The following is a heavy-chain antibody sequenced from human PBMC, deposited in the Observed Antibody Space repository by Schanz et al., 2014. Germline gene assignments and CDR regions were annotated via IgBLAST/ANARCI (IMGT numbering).Heavy chain of an antibody. V-gene: IGHV4-59*01. D-gene: IGHD3-9*01. Sequence: QVLLQESGPGVVKPSETLSLTCTVSGDSISGSYWSWIRQPPGKGLEWIGYIYYSGSTDYNPSLKSRVTMSVDTSKNQFSLKLSSVTAADTAVYYCARARFTGYYMDVWGQGTAVTVSS. J-gene: IGHJ6*02. CDR2: IYYSGST. CDR1: GDSISGSY. CDR3: ARARFTGYYMDV.